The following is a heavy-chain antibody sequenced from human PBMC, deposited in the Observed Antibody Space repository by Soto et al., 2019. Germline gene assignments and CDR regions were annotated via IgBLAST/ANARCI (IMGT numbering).Heavy chain of an antibody. CDR2: IYYSGST. Sequence: QVQLQESGPGLVKPSQTLSLTCTVSGGSISSGDYYWSWIRQPPGKGLEWIGYIYYSGSTYYNPSLKSRVTISVDTSQNPFSLKLSSVTAADTAVYYCASYYDSSGYYAYYFDYWGQGTLVTVSS. D-gene: IGHD3-22*01. CDR3: ASYYDSSGYYAYYFDY. J-gene: IGHJ4*02. CDR1: GGSISSGDYY. V-gene: IGHV4-30-4*01.